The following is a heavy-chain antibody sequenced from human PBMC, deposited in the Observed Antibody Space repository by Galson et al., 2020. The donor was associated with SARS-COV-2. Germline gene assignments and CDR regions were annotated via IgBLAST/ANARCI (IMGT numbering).Heavy chain of an antibody. J-gene: IGHJ6*02. CDR1: GYTLTELS. V-gene: IGHV1-24*01. Sequence: ASVTVSCKVSGYTLTELSMHWVRQAPGKGLEWMGGFDPEDGDKIYAQKFQGRVTMTEDTSTDTAYMELSSLRSEDTAVYYCATSPAIFGVVTDYYYYYGMDVWGQGTTVTVSS. D-gene: IGHD3-3*01. CDR3: ATSPAIFGVVTDYYYYYGMDV. CDR2: FDPEDGDK.